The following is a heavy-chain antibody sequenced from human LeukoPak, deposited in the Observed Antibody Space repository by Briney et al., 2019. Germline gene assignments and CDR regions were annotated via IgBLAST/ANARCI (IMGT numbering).Heavy chain of an antibody. V-gene: IGHV3-30*03. D-gene: IGHD1-1*01. CDR2: ISYDGSNK. CDR1: GFTFSSYG. CDR3: ATRPGYRAFDY. J-gene: IGHJ4*02. Sequence: GGSLRLSCAASGFTFSSYGMHWVRQAPGKGLEWVAVISYDGSNKYYADSVKGRFTISRDNSKNTLYPQMNSLRLEDTAVYYCATRPGYRAFDYWGQGTLVTVSS.